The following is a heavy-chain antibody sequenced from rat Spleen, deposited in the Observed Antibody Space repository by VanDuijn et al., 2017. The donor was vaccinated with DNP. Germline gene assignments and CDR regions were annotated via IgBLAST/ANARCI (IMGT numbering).Heavy chain of an antibody. D-gene: IGHD1-1*01. CDR1: TLTFSRYH. V-gene: IGHV5-7*01. CDR2: ISASGTRT. CDR3: ASPYYYFDY. Sequence: EVRLVESGGGLVQPGRSLKLSCAASTLTFSRYHMAWVRQAPKKGLEWVAAISASGTRTFYRDSVKGRFTLSRDNAKSTLYLQMDSLRSEDTATYYCASPYYYFDYWGQGVMVTVSS. J-gene: IGHJ2*01.